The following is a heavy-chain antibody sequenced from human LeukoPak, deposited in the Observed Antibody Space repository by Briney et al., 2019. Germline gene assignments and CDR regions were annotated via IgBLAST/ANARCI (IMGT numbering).Heavy chain of an antibody. CDR2: VYPGNSDT. Sequence: KLGESLKISCKGSGYSFTNYWIGWVRQMPGKGLESMGIVYPGNSDTRYSPSFQGRITISADKSITTAYLQWNSLEASDTAMYYCAIIYYGSGARGFDYWGQGTLVTVSS. CDR1: GYSFTNYW. CDR3: AIIYYGSGARGFDY. V-gene: IGHV5-51*01. J-gene: IGHJ4*02. D-gene: IGHD3-10*01.